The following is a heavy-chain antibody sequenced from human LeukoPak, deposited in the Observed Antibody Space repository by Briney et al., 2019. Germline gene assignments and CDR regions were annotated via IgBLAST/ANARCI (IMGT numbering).Heavy chain of an antibody. CDR2: IWYGGSKM. V-gene: IGHV3-33*01. CDR1: GFTFSSYG. CDR3: TRDGGSGIDY. J-gene: IGHJ4*02. D-gene: IGHD3-16*01. Sequence: GSLRLSCVVSGFTFSSYGMHWLRQAPGKGLEWVAVIWYGGSKMFYGDSVKGRFSVSRDDSKNTLYLQMSSLRAEDTAVYYCTRDGGSGIDYWGQGTLVTVSS.